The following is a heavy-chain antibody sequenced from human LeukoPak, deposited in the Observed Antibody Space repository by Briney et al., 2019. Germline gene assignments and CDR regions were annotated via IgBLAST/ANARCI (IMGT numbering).Heavy chain of an antibody. CDR3: ARTAARYYMDV. V-gene: IGHV4-59*01. J-gene: IGHJ6*03. CDR2: FHYSGST. CDR1: GGSISSYY. Sequence: SETLSLTRTVSGGSISSYYWSWIRQPSGKGLEWIGYFHYSGSTNYNPSLKSRVTISVDTSKNQFSLKLSSVTAADTAVYYCARTAARYYMDVWGKGTTVTVSS. D-gene: IGHD6-6*01.